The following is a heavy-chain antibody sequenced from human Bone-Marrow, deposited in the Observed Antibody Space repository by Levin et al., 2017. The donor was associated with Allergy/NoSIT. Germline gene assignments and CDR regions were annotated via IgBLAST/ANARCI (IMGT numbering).Heavy chain of an antibody. CDR2: IYYSGST. CDR1: GGSINSHPYY. Sequence: SETLSLTCSVSGGSINSHPYYWGWIRQSPGKGLEWIGNIYYSGSTYYNPSLKNRASISLDTSKNQFSLKVTSVAAADTAIYYCVRGGGQGMSSGRFDYWGQGTLVTASS. J-gene: IGHJ4*02. CDR3: VRGGGQGMSSGRFDY. V-gene: IGHV4-39*07. D-gene: IGHD3-10*01.